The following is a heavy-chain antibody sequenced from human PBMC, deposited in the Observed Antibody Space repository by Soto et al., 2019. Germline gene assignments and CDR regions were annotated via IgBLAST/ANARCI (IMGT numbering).Heavy chain of an antibody. CDR3: AKDMFSSSSAAAFDY. D-gene: IGHD6-6*01. V-gene: IGHV3-9*01. Sequence: EVQLMESGGGLAQPGRSLRLSCAASGFIFDDYAIHWVRQAPGKGLEWVSGISWQSGSIRYADSVQGRFTISRDNAKNSLYLQMNSLRVEDTALYYGAKDMFSSSSAAAFDYWGQGILVTVSS. J-gene: IGHJ4*02. CDR1: GFIFDDYA. CDR2: ISWQSGSI.